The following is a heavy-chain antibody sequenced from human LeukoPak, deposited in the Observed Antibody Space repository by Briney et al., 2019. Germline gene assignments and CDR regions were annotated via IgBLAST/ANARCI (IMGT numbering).Heavy chain of an antibody. J-gene: IGHJ4*02. CDR1: GGSISSYY. D-gene: IGHD3-10*01. V-gene: IGHV4-59*01. CDR2: IYYSGST. Sequence: SETLSLTCTVSGGSISSYYWSWIRQPPGKGLEWIGYIYYSGSTNYNPSLKSRVTISVDTSKNQFSLKLSSVTAADTAVYYCAREISAGSGRTFDYWGQGTLVTVSS. CDR3: AREISAGSGRTFDY.